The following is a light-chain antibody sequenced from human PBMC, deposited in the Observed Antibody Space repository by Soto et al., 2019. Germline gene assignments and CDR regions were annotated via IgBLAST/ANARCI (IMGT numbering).Light chain of an antibody. V-gene: IGLV2-14*03. J-gene: IGLJ3*02. CDR3: SSYTSSRGWV. CDR2: DVS. CDR1: SSDVGDYNY. Sequence: QSALTQPASVSGSPGQSITISCTGTSSDVGDYNYVSWYQHHPGKAPKLMIYDVSNRPSGVSNRFSGSKSGNTASLTISGLQAEDEADYFCSSYTSSRGWVFGGGTQLTVL.